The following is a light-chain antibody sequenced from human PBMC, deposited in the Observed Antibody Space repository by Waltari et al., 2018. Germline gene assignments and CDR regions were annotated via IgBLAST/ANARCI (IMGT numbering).Light chain of an antibody. V-gene: IGKV1-9*01. CDR2: TVS. J-gene: IGKJ5*01. Sequence: DIQLTQSPSFLSASVGARVTITCRASQGISSHLVWYQQKPGKAPRLLIYTVSTLQSGVPSRFSGSGSGTEFTLTINSLQPEDSATYHCQQLATYPITFGQGTRVETK. CDR1: QGISSH. CDR3: QQLATYPIT.